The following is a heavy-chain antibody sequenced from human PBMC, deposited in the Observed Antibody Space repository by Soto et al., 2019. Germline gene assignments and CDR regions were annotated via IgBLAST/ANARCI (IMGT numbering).Heavy chain of an antibody. J-gene: IGHJ6*02. CDR2: IIPIFGTA. V-gene: IGHV1-69*13. CDR1: GGTFSSYA. Sequence: ASVKVSFKASGGTFSSYAISWVRQAPGQGLEWMGGIIPIFGTANYAQKFQGRVTITADESTSTAYMELSSLRSEDTAVYYCARDSGSTGYYGMDVWGQGTTVTVSS. CDR3: ARDSGSTGYYGMDV. D-gene: IGHD2-15*01.